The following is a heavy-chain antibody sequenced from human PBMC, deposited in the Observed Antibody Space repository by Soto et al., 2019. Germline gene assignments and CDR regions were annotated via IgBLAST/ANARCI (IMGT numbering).Heavy chain of an antibody. J-gene: IGHJ4*02. CDR1: GFTFSSYG. CDR3: AKDETYYYDSSGSRYFDY. Sequence: GGSLRLSCAASGFTFSSYGMHWVRQAPGKGLEWVAVISYDGSNKYYADSVKGRFTISRDNSKNTLYLQMNSLRAEDTAVYYCAKDETYYYDSSGSRYFDYWGQGTLVTVSS. V-gene: IGHV3-30*18. CDR2: ISYDGSNK. D-gene: IGHD3-22*01.